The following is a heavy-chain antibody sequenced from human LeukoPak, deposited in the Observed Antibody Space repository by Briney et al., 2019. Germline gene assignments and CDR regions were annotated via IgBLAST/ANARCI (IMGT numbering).Heavy chain of an antibody. V-gene: IGHV3-49*03. Sequence: GGSLRLSCTASGFTFGDYAMSWFRQAPGKGLEWVGFTRSKGYGGTTEYAASVKGRFIISRDESKSIAYLQMNSLKTEDTAVYYCTRDYRYSSDYYYYMDVWGKGTTVTVSS. CDR1: GFTFGDYA. CDR2: TRSKGYGGTT. D-gene: IGHD6-19*01. CDR3: TRDYRYSSDYYYYMDV. J-gene: IGHJ6*03.